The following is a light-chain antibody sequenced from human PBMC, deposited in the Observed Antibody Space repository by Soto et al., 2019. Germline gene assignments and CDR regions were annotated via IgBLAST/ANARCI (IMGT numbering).Light chain of an antibody. V-gene: IGKV3-15*01. J-gene: IGKJ3*01. CDR2: GAS. CDR3: QRYGSSQFT. CDR1: QSVSSK. Sequence: EIVMTQSPATLSVSPGERATLSCRASQSVSSKLAWYQQKPGQAPRLLIYGASTRATDIPARFSGSGAGTEFTLTISSLQSEDFAVYYCQRYGSSQFTFGPGTKVDIK.